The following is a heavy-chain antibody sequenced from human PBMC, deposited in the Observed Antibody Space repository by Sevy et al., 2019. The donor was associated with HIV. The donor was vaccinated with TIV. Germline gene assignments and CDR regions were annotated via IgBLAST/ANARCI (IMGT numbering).Heavy chain of an antibody. Sequence: GGSLRLSCAASGFAFSSYEMNWVRQAPGTGLEWVSYISSSGKSISYADSVKGRFTISRDNAKNSLYLQMNSLRAEDTAVYYCARDLPPSATIVAHFDYWGQGILVTVSS. D-gene: IGHD5-12*01. CDR2: ISSSGKSI. CDR3: ARDLPPSATIVAHFDY. V-gene: IGHV3-48*03. CDR1: GFAFSSYE. J-gene: IGHJ4*02.